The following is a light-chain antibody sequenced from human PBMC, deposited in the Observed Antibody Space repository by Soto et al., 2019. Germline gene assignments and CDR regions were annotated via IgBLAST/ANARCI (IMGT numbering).Light chain of an antibody. J-gene: IGKJ1*01. CDR3: QQYYSTPRT. V-gene: IGKV4-1*01. CDR2: WAS. CDR1: QSVLYSSNNKNY. Sequence: DIVMTQSPDSLAVSLGERATINCKSSQSVLYSSNNKNYLAWYQQKPGQPPKLLIYWASTRESVVPDRFSGSGSGTDFTLTISSLQAEDVAVYYCQQYYSTPRTFGQRTKVEIK.